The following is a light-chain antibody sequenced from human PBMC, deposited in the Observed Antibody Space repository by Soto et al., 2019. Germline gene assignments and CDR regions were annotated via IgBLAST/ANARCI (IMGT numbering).Light chain of an antibody. CDR2: AAS. J-gene: IGKJ1*01. V-gene: IGKV1-39*01. CDR1: QSISSY. CDR3: QQSYSTPWT. Sequence: QSPSSVSAPVGDRVTIPCRASQSISSYLNWYQQKPGKAPKLLIYAASSLQSGVPSRFSGSGSGTDFTLTISSLQPEDFATYYCQQSYSTPWTFGQGTKADI.